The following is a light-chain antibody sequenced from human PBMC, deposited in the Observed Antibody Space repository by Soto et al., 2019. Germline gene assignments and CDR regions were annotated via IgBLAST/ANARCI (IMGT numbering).Light chain of an antibody. CDR1: QDLSNY. CDR2: DAS. Sequence: DIQMTQTPPSLPASVVDRVTITCQASQDLSNYLNWYQQKPGKAPKLLISDASNLETGVPSRFSGRRSGTDFACTISSLQPEDVATYYCKQWSDRPITFGQGTRLEIK. CDR3: KQWSDRPIT. V-gene: IGKV1-33*01. J-gene: IGKJ5*01.